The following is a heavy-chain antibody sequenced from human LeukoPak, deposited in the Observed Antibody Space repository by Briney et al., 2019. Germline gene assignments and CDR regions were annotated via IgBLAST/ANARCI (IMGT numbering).Heavy chain of an antibody. V-gene: IGHV3-30*02. CDR1: GFTFSSYG. Sequence: GGSLRLSCAASGFTFSSYGMHWVRQAPGKGLEWVAFIRYDGSNKYYADSVKGRFTISRDNSKNTLYLQMNSLRAEDTAVYYCASPRWLQSILSGGAFDIWGQGTMVTVSS. CDR3: ASPRWLQSILSGGAFDI. CDR2: IRYDGSNK. J-gene: IGHJ3*02. D-gene: IGHD5-24*01.